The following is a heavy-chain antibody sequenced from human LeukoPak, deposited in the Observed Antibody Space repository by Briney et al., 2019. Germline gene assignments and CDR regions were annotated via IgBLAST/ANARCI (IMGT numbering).Heavy chain of an antibody. CDR3: ARTYYDILTGNILGFGFDP. CDR1: GGSISSTNW. D-gene: IGHD3-9*01. Sequence: PSGTLSLTCAVSGGSISSTNWWSWVRQPPGKGLEWIGEIYHSGNTNYNPSLKSRVTLSVDKSKNQLSLKLSSVTAADTAVYYCARTYYDILTGNILGFGFDPWGQGTLVTVSS. J-gene: IGHJ5*02. CDR2: IYHSGNT. V-gene: IGHV4-4*02.